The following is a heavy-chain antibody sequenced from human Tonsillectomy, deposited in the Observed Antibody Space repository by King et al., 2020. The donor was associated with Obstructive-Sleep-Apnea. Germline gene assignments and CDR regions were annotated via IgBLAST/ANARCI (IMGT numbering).Heavy chain of an antibody. Sequence: VQLVESGGGLVQPGGSLRLSCAASGFIFSSFAMSWVRQAPGKGLEWVSAISGSGDNTYYADSVNGRFSISRDNSKNTLYLQMNSLRAEDTAVYYCAKPERLFLGENWFDPWGQGTLVTVSS. CDR1: GFIFSSFA. J-gene: IGHJ5*02. CDR3: AKPERLFLGENWFDP. D-gene: IGHD3-16*01. CDR2: ISGSGDNT. V-gene: IGHV3-23*04.